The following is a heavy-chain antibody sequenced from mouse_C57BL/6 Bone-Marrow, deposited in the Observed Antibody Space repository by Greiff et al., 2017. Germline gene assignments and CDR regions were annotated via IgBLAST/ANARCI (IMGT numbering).Heavy chain of an antibody. V-gene: IGHV1-19*01. J-gene: IGHJ2*01. CDR2: INPYNGGT. CDR3: ARDDSSGVVYFDY. D-gene: IGHD1-1*01. CDR1: GYTFTDYY. Sequence: VQLQQSGPVLVKPGASVKMSCKASGYTFTDYYMNWVKQSHGKSLEWIGAINPYNGGTSYNQKFKGKATLTVDKSSSTAYMELNSLTSEDSAVYYIARDDSSGVVYFDYWGQGTTLTVSS.